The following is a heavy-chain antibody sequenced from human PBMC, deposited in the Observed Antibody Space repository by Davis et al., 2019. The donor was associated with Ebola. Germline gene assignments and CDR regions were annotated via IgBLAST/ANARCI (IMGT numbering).Heavy chain of an antibody. Sequence: GGSLRLSCAASGFTFSSYSMNWVRQAPGKGLEWVSYISSSSSYIYYADSVKGRFTISRDNAKNSLYLQMNSLRAEDTAVYYCARDIMVQGEYYYYYYGMDVWGQGTTVTVSS. CDR1: GFTFSSYS. CDR3: ARDIMVQGEYYYYYYGMDV. J-gene: IGHJ6*02. D-gene: IGHD3-10*01. V-gene: IGHV3-21*05. CDR2: ISSSSSYI.